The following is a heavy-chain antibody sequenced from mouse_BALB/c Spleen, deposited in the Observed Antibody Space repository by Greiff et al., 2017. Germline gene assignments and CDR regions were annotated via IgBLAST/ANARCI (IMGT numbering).Heavy chain of an antibody. J-gene: IGHJ4*01. D-gene: IGHD2-12*01. Sequence: EVKLVESGGGLVQPGGSLKLSCAASGFDFSRYWMSWVRQAPGKGLEWIGEINPDSSTINYTPSLKDKFIISRDNAKNTLYLQMSKVRSEDTALYYCARPGFYDYAMDYWGQGTSVTVSS. CDR2: INPDSSTI. V-gene: IGHV4-1*02. CDR3: ARPGFYDYAMDY. CDR1: GFDFSRYW.